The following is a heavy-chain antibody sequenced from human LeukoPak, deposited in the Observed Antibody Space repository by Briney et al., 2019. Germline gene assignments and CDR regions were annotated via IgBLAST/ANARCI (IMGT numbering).Heavy chain of an antibody. Sequence: SVKVSCKASGGTFSSYAISWVRQAPGQGLEWMGGIIPISGTANYAQKFQGRVTITADESTSTAYMELSSLRSEDTAVYYCARDPRDGYNKFAFDIWGQGTMVTVSS. CDR1: GGTFSSYA. J-gene: IGHJ3*02. D-gene: IGHD5-24*01. CDR2: IIPISGTA. CDR3: ARDPRDGYNKFAFDI. V-gene: IGHV1-69*13.